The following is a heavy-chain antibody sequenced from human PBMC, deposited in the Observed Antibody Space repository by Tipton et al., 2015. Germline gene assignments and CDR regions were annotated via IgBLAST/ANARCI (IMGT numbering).Heavy chain of an antibody. CDR1: GFTFSSYA. J-gene: IGHJ4*02. D-gene: IGHD3-10*01. CDR3: AKSNDYGSGSYYPLPFFDY. CDR2: ISGSGGST. V-gene: IGHV3-23*01. Sequence: FLRLSCAASGFTFSSYAMNWVRQAPGKGLEWVSGISGSGGSTYKADSVKGRFTISRDNSKNTLYLQMNSLRVEDTAIYYCAKSNDYGSGSYYPLPFFDYWGQGALVTVSS.